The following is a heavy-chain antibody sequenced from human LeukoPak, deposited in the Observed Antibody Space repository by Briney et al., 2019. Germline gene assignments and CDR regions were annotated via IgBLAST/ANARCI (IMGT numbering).Heavy chain of an antibody. CDR2: IKQDGSEK. Sequence: PGGSLRLSCAAYGFSFSSYWRSWVRQPPGKGLEWVANIKQDGSEKYYVYSVKGRFTISRDNAKNSLYLQMNCLRAEDTAVYYCARYSILLGAFDIWGQGTMVTVSS. V-gene: IGHV3-7*01. CDR1: GFSFSSYW. CDR3: ARYSILLGAFDI. J-gene: IGHJ3*02. D-gene: IGHD3-9*01.